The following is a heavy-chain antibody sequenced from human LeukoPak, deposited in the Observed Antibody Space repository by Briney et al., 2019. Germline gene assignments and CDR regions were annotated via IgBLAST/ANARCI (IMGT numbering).Heavy chain of an antibody. Sequence: PSETLSLTCAVSGGSISSSNWWSWVRQPPGKGLEWIGSIYYSGSTYYNPSLKSRVTISVDTSKNQFSLKLSSVTAADTAVYYCARHRDENLQRDCSSTSCPTSDFDYWGQGTLVTVSS. CDR2: IYYSGST. V-gene: IGHV4-39*01. J-gene: IGHJ4*02. D-gene: IGHD2-2*01. CDR1: GGSISSSNW. CDR3: ARHRDENLQRDCSSTSCPTSDFDY.